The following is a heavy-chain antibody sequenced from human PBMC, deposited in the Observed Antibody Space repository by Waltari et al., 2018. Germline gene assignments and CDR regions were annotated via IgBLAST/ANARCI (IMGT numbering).Heavy chain of an antibody. J-gene: IGHJ3*02. CDR2: IIPIFGTA. D-gene: IGHD3-22*01. Sequence: QVQLVQSGAEVKKPGSSVKVSCKASGGTFSSYAISWVRQAPGQGLEWVGGIIPIFGTANYAQKFQRRVTITADESTSTAYMELSSLRSEDTAVYYCARGFSGSLRPIDAFDIWGQGTMVTVSS. V-gene: IGHV1-69*01. CDR1: GGTFSSYA. CDR3: ARGFSGSLRPIDAFDI.